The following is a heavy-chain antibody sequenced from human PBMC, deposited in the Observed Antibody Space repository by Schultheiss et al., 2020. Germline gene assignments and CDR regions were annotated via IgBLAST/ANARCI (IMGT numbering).Heavy chain of an antibody. CDR1: GGSISSGGYY. D-gene: IGHD5-12*01. Sequence: SETLSLTCTVSGGSISSGGYYWSWIRQHPGKGLEWIGYIYYSGSTYYNPSLKSRVTISVDTSKNQFSLKLSSVTAADTAVYYCASSFSGYGIDYYYYGMDVWGQGTTVTVSS. V-gene: IGHV4-31*03. J-gene: IGHJ6*02. CDR2: IYYSGST. CDR3: ASSFSGYGIDYYYYGMDV.